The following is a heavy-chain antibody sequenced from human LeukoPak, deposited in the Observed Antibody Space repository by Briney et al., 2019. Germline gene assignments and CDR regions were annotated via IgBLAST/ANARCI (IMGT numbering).Heavy chain of an antibody. J-gene: IGHJ5*02. CDR3: VRIPNGANFPNWFDP. Sequence: GGSLRLSCAASGFTFSNYNMNWVRRAPGKGLEWVSSISGKSNNIYYADSVKGRFIISRDNTKNSLYLQMNSLRAEDTAMYYCVRIPNGANFPNWFDPWGQGTLVTVSS. CDR2: ISGKSNNI. V-gene: IGHV3-21*01. D-gene: IGHD4/OR15-4a*01. CDR1: GFTFSNYN.